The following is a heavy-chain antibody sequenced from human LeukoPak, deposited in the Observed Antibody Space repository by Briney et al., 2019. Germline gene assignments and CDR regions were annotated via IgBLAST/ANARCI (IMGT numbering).Heavy chain of an antibody. J-gene: IGHJ4*02. D-gene: IGHD3-22*01. V-gene: IGHV3-7*01. CDR2: IKQDGSEK. Sequence: GGSLRLSCAASGFTFSSDWMSWVRQAPGKGLEWVANIKQDGSEKSYVDSLKGRFTISRDNAKNSLYLQMNSLRAQDTAVYYCARVYFQYYYDSSGQNDYWGQGILVTVSS. CDR1: GFTFSSDW. CDR3: ARVYFQYYYDSSGQNDY.